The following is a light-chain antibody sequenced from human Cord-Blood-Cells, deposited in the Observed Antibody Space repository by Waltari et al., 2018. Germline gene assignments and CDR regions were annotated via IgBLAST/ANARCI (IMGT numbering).Light chain of an antibody. Sequence: EIVLTQSPGTLSLSPGERATLSCRASPSVSSRYLAWYQQKPGQAPRLLIYGASSRATGIPDRFSGSGSETDFTLTISRLEPEDFAVYYCQQYGSSPTFGQGTKLEIK. CDR1: PSVSSRY. J-gene: IGKJ2*01. V-gene: IGKV3-20*01. CDR3: QQYGSSPT. CDR2: GAS.